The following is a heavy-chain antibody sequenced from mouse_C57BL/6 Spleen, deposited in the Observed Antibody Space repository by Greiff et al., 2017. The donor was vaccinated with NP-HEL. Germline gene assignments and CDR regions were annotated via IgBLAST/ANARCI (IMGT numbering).Heavy chain of an antibody. Sequence: QVQLQQSGAELARPGASVKLSCKASGYTFTSYGISWVKQRTGQGLEWNGEIYPRSGNTYYNEKFKGKATLTADKSSSTAYMELRSLTSEDSAVYFCARAYGKSYFDYWGQGTTLTVSS. V-gene: IGHV1-81*01. CDR2: IYPRSGNT. J-gene: IGHJ2*01. D-gene: IGHD1-1*01. CDR1: GYTFTSYG. CDR3: ARAYGKSYFDY.